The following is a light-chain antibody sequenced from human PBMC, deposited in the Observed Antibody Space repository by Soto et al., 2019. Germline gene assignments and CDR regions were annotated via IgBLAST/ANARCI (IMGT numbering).Light chain of an antibody. CDR3: QQYYTTPWT. CDR1: QSVLSSSNNKNY. V-gene: IGKV4-1*01. J-gene: IGKJ1*01. Sequence: DIVMTQSPDSLAVSLGERATINCKSSQSVLSSSNNKNYLAWYQQIPGQPPKLLIYWASTRQSGVPDRFSGSGSGTDFTLTISSLQAEDVAVYYCQQYYTTPWTFGQGTKVEI. CDR2: WAS.